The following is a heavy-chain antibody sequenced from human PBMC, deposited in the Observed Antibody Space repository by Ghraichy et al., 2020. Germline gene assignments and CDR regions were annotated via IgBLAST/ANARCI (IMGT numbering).Heavy chain of an antibody. Sequence: SETLSLTCTVSGGSISTTSYHWGWVRQPPGKGLEWIGSIFYSGNTYYSPSLQSRVTISVDTSKNRFSLTLSSMTAADTAAYFCTREAAGAADYWGQGTLVTVSS. CDR2: IFYSGNT. CDR1: GGSISTTSYH. V-gene: IGHV4-39*02. J-gene: IGHJ4*02. CDR3: TREAAGAADY. D-gene: IGHD6-25*01.